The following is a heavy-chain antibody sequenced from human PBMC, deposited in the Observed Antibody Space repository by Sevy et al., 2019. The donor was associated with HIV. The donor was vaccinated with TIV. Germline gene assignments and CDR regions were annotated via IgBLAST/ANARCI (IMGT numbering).Heavy chain of an antibody. D-gene: IGHD2-15*01. CDR1: RFTFGDYA. V-gene: IGHV3-49*04. Sequence: GGSLRLSCPASRFTFGDYAMSWVRQDPGKGLEWVGFIRSKAYGGTTEYAPAVKGRFTISRDDYKSIAYLQMNSLKTEDTAVYYCTVYCSGGSCYFPGGPDYWGQGTLVTVSS. CDR3: TVYCSGGSCYFPGGPDY. CDR2: IRSKAYGGTT. J-gene: IGHJ4*02.